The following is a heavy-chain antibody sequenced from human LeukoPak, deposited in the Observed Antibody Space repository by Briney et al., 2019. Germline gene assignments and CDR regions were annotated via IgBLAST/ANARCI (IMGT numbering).Heavy chain of an antibody. CDR1: GFSLSTSGVG. CDR3: AHSRITMVRGVIIVPYFGY. V-gene: IGHV2-5*01. CDR2: IYWNDDK. Sequence: SGPTLVKPTQTLTLTCTFSGFSLSTSGVGVGWIRQPPGKALEWLALIYWNDDKRYSPSLKSRLTITKDTSKNQVVLTMTNMDPVDTATYYCAHSRITMVRGVIIVPYFGYWGQGTLVTVSS. D-gene: IGHD3-10*01. J-gene: IGHJ4*02.